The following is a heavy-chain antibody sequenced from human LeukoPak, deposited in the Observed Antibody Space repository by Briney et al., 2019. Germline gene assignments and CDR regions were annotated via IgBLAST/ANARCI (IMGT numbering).Heavy chain of an antibody. J-gene: IGHJ4*01. D-gene: IGHD3-16*01. CDR1: GFAPSSYG. Sequence: GRSLSLSCAVSGFAPSSYGTHWVRQAPGRGRGRGAFIRNVGSKTYYADSVKVRSTISRDNSKNTLYWQMNSLRAEDTAVNYVANYSPTWGEYWGQEALVSVSS. CDR2: IRNVGSKT. V-gene: IGHV3-30*02. CDR3: ANYSPTWGEY.